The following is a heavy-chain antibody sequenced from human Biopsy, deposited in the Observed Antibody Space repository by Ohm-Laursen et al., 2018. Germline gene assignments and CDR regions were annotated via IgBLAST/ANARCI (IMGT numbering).Heavy chain of an antibody. CDR2: ISYNERT. V-gene: IGHV4-31*03. Sequence: TLSLTCSVSGASVKTSGYFWAWIRQRPGKGLGWIGYISYNERTHYNPSLTSRLAISFDTSNNRISLQLRSVSVADTAVYYCVREPKTGTAEAWYFDPWGQGTLVTVSS. D-gene: IGHD6-13*01. CDR1: GASVKTSGYF. CDR3: VREPKTGTAEAWYFDP. J-gene: IGHJ5*02.